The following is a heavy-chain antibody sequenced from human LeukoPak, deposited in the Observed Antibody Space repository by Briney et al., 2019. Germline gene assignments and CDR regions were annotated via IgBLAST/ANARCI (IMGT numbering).Heavy chain of an antibody. V-gene: IGHV1-18*04. J-gene: IGHJ6*02. D-gene: IGHD2-2*03. CDR3: ARDLDIVVVPAANYYYYGMDV. CDR1: GYTFTGYY. CDR2: ISAYNGNT. Sequence: ASVKVSCKASGYTFTGYYMHWVRQAPGQGLEWMGWISAYNGNTNYAQKLQGRVTMTTDTSTSTAYMELRSLRSDDTAVYYCARDLDIVVVPAANYYYYGMDVWGQGTTVTVSS.